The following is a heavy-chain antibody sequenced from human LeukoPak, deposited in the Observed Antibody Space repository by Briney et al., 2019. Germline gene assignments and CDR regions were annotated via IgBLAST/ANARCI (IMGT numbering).Heavy chain of an antibody. CDR3: ASGAGPDAFDI. V-gene: IGHV1-69*05. CDR1: GGTFSSYA. CDR2: IIPIFGTA. J-gene: IGHJ3*02. D-gene: IGHD6-19*01. Sequence: GASVKVSCKASGGTFSSYAISWVRQAPGQGLEWMGGIIPIFGTANYAQKFQGRVTITTDESTSTAYMELSSLRSEDTAVYYCASGAGPDAFDIWGQGTMVTVPS.